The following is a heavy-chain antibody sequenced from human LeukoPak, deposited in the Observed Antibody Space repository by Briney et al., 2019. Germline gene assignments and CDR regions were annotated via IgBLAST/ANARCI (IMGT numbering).Heavy chain of an antibody. CDR3: ARREYTTSWDIPDY. Sequence: GGSLRLSCAASGFTFSSYSMSWVRQAPGKGLEWVANIKQDGSEKSYVDSVKGRFTISRDNAESSLFLQMNSLRAEDTAVYYCARREYTTSWDIPDYWGQGTLVTVSS. CDR2: IKQDGSEK. CDR1: GFTFSSYS. J-gene: IGHJ4*02. D-gene: IGHD6-13*01. V-gene: IGHV3-7*01.